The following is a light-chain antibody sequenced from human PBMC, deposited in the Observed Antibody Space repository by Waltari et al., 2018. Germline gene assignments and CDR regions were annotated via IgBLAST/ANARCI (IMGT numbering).Light chain of an antibody. V-gene: IGLV2-8*01. Sequence: QSALTQPPSASGSPGQSVTISCAGTNSDVGTSNYVSCYQHHPANAPKLLIYGVTERLPGVPDRFSGSKSGTTASLTVSGLQADDEADYYCTSYGGVNVLGVLFGGGTKLTVL. CDR2: GVT. J-gene: IGLJ2*01. CDR1: NSDVGTSNY. CDR3: TSYGGVNVLGVL.